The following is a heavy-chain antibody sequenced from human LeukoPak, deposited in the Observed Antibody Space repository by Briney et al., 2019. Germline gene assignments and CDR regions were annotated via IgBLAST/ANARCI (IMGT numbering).Heavy chain of an antibody. CDR1: GYTFTSYY. J-gene: IGHJ5*02. CDR3: ARGPVRGGYRRNWFDP. CDR2: INPNSGGT. V-gene: IGHV1-2*02. D-gene: IGHD5-18*01. Sequence: ASVKVSCKASGYTFTSYYMHWVRQAPGQGLEWMGWINPNSGGTNYAQKFQGRVTMTRDTSISTAYMELSRLRSDDTAVYYCARGPVRGGYRRNWFDPWGQGTLVTVSS.